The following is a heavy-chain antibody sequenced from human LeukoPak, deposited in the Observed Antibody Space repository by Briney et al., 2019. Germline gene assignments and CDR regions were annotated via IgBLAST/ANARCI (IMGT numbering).Heavy chain of an antibody. D-gene: IGHD1-7*01. CDR1: GGSLSITSYY. V-gene: IGHV4-39*01. Sequence: PSETLSLTCTVSGGSLSITSYYWGWIRQPPGKGLEWIGSAYSSGSTHYNPSLKSRVTIFVDTSKNQFSLKLSSVTAADTAVYYCARHRVYNWNYPIWFDPGAREPWSPSPQ. CDR3: ARHRVYNWNYPIWFDP. J-gene: IGHJ5*02. CDR2: AYSSGST.